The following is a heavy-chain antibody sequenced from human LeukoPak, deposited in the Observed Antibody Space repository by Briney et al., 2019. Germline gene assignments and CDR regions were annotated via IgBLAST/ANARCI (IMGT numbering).Heavy chain of an antibody. Sequence: SETLSLTCTVSGYSISSGYYWGWIRQPPGKGLEWIGSIYHSGSTYYNPSLKSRVTISVDTSKNQFSLKLSSVTAADTAVYYCARSTPTSSGRTAHFDYWGQGTLVTVSS. CDR2: IYHSGST. CDR1: GYSISSGYY. J-gene: IGHJ4*02. CDR3: ARSTPTSSGRTAHFDY. D-gene: IGHD6-19*01. V-gene: IGHV4-38-2*02.